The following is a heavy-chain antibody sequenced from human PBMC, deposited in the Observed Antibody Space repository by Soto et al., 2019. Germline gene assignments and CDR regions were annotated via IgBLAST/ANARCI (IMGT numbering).Heavy chain of an antibody. CDR2: INPDNGKT. V-gene: IGHV1-3*01. J-gene: IGHJ5*02. Sequence: ASVKVSCKASGYTFTRYTMNGVREAPGRRLEWMGWINPDNGKTKSSQKFQDRVIITRDTSASTPYMDLSSLRYEDTAVYYCARCIAKGQLDPSGQGTLVTVSS. CDR1: GYTFTRYT. D-gene: IGHD2-15*01. CDR3: ARCIAKGQLDP.